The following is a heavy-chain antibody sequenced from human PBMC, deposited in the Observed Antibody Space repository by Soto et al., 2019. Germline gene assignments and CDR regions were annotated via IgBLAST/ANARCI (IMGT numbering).Heavy chain of an antibody. CDR1: GETLSSYV. V-gene: IGHV3-23*01. J-gene: IGHJ4*02. CDR3: AIRPGIAAPGSQFGS. CDR2: IRGGGGST. D-gene: IGHD6-13*01. Sequence: PGGSPGLSRAASGETLSSYVMSWARKEQEKGLEWGSAIRGGGGSTYYADSVKGRFTISRDNSKNTLYLQMNSLRAEDTAVYFCAIRPGIAAPGSQFGSSGQGTLVTVSS.